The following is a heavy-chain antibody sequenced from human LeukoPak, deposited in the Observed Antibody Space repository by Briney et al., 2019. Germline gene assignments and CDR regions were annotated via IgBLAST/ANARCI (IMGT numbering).Heavy chain of an antibody. V-gene: IGHV3-30*02. J-gene: IGHJ4*02. CDR3: AKDFSPYSRGWYYFDY. CDR1: GFTFSSFG. D-gene: IGHD6-19*01. Sequence: GGSLRLSCAASGFTFSSFGMHWVRQAPGKGLEWVAFIRYDGSNADSVKGRFTISRDNSKNTLYQQMNSLRAEDTAVYYCAKDFSPYSRGWYYFDYWGQGTLVTVSS. CDR2: IRYDGS.